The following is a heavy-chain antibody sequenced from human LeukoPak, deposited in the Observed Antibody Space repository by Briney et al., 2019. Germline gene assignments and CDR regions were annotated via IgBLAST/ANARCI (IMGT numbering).Heavy chain of an antibody. Sequence: PSETLSLTCTVSGGSISTYYWSWIRQPPGKGLEWIGEINHSGSTNYNPSLKSRVTISVDTSKNQFSLKLSSVTAADTAVYYCAREGSSSLISPWFDYWGQGTLVTVSS. J-gene: IGHJ4*02. V-gene: IGHV4-34*01. CDR2: INHSGST. CDR1: GGSISTYY. D-gene: IGHD6-13*01. CDR3: AREGSSSLISPWFDY.